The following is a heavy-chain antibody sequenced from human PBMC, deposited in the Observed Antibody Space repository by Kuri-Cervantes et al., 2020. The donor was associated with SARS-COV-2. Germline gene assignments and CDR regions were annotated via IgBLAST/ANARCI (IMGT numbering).Heavy chain of an antibody. CDR3: AGDATIITLFGQENWVDA. CDR1: GYTFTGYY. CDR2: IIPIYGTT. V-gene: IGHV1-69*13. J-gene: IGHJ5*02. D-gene: IGHD3/OR15-3a*01. Sequence: SVKVSCKASGYTFTGYYMHWVRQAPGQGLEWMGRIIPIYGTTNYAQKVQGRVAITADESTNTAYMEMSSLRSEDTAIYYCAGDATIITLFGQENWVDAWGQGTLVTVSS.